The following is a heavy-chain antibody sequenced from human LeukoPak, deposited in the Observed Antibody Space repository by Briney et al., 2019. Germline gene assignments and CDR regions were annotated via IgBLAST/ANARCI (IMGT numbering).Heavy chain of an antibody. J-gene: IGHJ4*02. V-gene: IGHV1-8*01. CDR1: GYTFXXXX. CDR2: LNPNNGNT. CDR3: ARDYGDYGGDY. Sequence: ASVKVSCKASGYTFXXXXXXWVRXAAGQXXXXVGWLNPNNGNTGYAQKFQGRVTMTRNTSIYTAYMALSSLRSEDTAVYYCARDYGDYGGDYWGQGTLVTVSS. D-gene: IGHD4-17*01.